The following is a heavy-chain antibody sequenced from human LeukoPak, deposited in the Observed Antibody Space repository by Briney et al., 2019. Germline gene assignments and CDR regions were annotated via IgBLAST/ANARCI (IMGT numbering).Heavy chain of an antibody. CDR3: ARQDYYGSGSYWDYYYYYGMGV. J-gene: IGHJ6*02. Sequence: PSETLSLTCTVSGGSISSSSYYWGWIRQPPGKGLEWIGSIYYSGSTYYNPSLKSRVTISVDTSKNQFSLKLSSVTAADTAVYYCARQDYYGSGSYWDYYYYYGMGVWGQGTTVTVSS. CDR2: IYYSGST. V-gene: IGHV4-39*01. CDR1: GGSISSSSYY. D-gene: IGHD3-10*01.